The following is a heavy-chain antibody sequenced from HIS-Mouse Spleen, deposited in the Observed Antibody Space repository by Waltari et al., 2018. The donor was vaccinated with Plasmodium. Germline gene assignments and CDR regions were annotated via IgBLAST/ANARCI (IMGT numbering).Heavy chain of an antibody. Sequence: QVQLQESGPGLVKPSQTLSLTCTVPGCSISSGGYYWSWIRQHPGKGLEWIGYIYYSGSTYYNPSLKSRVTISVDTSKNQFSLKLSSVTAADTAVYYCARSIAATVTFYFDYWGQGTLVTVSS. CDR2: IYYSGST. J-gene: IGHJ4*02. V-gene: IGHV4-31*03. CDR1: GCSISSGGYY. CDR3: ARSIAATVTFYFDY. D-gene: IGHD6-13*01.